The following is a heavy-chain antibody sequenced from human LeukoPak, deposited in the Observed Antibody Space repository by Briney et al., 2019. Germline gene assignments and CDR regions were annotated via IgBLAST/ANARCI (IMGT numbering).Heavy chain of an antibody. V-gene: IGHV4-61*02. D-gene: IGHD6-13*01. CDR1: GGSISSGSYY. CDR2: IYTSGST. J-gene: IGHJ4*02. CDR3: ARDYSSSWYGSEGGFDY. Sequence: PSETLSLTCTVSGGSISSGSYYWSWIRQPAGTGLEWIGRIYTSGSTNYNPSLKSRVTISVDTSKNQFSLKLSSVTAADTAVYYCARDYSSSWYGSEGGFDYWGQGTLVTVSS.